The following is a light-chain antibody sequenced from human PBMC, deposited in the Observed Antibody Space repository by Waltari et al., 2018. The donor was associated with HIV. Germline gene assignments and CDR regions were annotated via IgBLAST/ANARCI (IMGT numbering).Light chain of an antibody. Sequence: QSLLTQPPSASGTPGQRVTIPCSGGTANIGTNTVNWYKQPPGTAPTLLIFSDNLRHSGVSARFSGSKSGTSASLAISGLRSDDEAKFICASWDASLDGWVFGGGTQLTVL. CDR3: ASWDASLDGWV. J-gene: IGLJ3*02. CDR1: TANIGTNT. CDR2: SDN. V-gene: IGLV1-44*01.